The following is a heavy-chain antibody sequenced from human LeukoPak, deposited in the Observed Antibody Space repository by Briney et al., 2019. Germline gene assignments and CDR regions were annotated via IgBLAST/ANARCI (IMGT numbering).Heavy chain of an antibody. CDR1: GGSFSGYY. CDR3: ARRLSADYGDSGWFDP. D-gene: IGHD4-17*01. Sequence: SETLSLTCAVYGGSFSGYYWSWIRQPPGKGLEWIGEINHSGSTNYNPSLKSRVTISVDTSKNQFSLKLSSVTAADTAVYYCARRLSADYGDSGWFDPWGQGTLVTVSS. V-gene: IGHV4-34*01. CDR2: INHSGST. J-gene: IGHJ5*02.